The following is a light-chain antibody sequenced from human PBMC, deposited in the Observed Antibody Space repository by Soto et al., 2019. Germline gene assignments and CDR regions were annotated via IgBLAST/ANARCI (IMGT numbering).Light chain of an antibody. J-gene: IGLJ2*01. CDR2: IDN. V-gene: IGLV1-44*01. CDR3: AAWDDRLNGPI. CDR1: SSNIGSNT. Sequence: QSVLTQPPSASGTPGQRVTISCSGGSSNIGSNTVNWYQQLPGTAPKLFIYIDNQRTSGVPDRFTGSKSGTSASLAIDGLQSADEADYYCAAWDDRLNGPIFGGGTKLTVL.